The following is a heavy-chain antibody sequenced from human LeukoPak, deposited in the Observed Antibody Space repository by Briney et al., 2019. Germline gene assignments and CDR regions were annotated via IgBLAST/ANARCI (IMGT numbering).Heavy chain of an antibody. CDR3: ARGIWIRRDGYNVSYNWFDP. CDR1: GGTFSSYA. J-gene: IGHJ5*02. Sequence: GASVKVSCKASGGTFSSYAISWVRQAPGQGLEWMGGIIPIFGTANYAQKFQGRVTITADESTSTAYMELSSLRSEDTAVYCCARGIWIRRDGYNVSYNWFDPWGQGTLVTVSS. V-gene: IGHV1-69*13. CDR2: IIPIFGTA. D-gene: IGHD5-24*01.